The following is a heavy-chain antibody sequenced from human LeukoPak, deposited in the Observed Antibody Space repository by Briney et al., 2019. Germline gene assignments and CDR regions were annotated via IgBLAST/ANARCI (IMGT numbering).Heavy chain of an antibody. D-gene: IGHD6-13*01. CDR3: ARRAYSSSWYVGGYFDY. CDR1: GGSFSGYY. Sequence: SETLSLTCAVYGGSFSGYYWSWIRQPPGKGLEWIGEINHSGSTSYNPSLKSRVTISVDTSKNQFSLKLSSVTAADTAVYYCARRAYSSSWYVGGYFDYWGQGTLVTVSS. CDR2: INHSGST. V-gene: IGHV4-34*01. J-gene: IGHJ4*02.